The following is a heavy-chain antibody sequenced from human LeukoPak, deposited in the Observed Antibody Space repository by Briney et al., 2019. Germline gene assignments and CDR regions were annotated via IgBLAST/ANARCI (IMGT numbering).Heavy chain of an antibody. V-gene: IGHV3-21*01. CDR2: ISSSSSYI. CDR1: GFTFRSYN. J-gene: IGHJ4*02. CDR3: ARGASRADY. Sequence: PAGSLTLSCAASGFTFRSYNMNWVRQAPGKGPEWVSSISSSSSYIYYADSVKGRFTISRDNAKNSLYLQMNSLRAEDTALYYCARGASRADYWGQGTLVTVSS.